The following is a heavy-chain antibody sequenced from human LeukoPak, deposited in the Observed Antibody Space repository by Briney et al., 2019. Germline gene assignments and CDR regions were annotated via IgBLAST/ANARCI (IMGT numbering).Heavy chain of an antibody. CDR1: GFTFSNAW. V-gene: IGHV3-15*07. Sequence: GGSLRLSCAASGFTFSNAWMNWVRQAPGKGLEWVGRIKSKTGGGTTDYAAPVKGRFTISRDDSKNTLYLQMNSLKTEDTAVYYCSTTYYYDSSEGYWGQGTLVTVSS. J-gene: IGHJ4*02. D-gene: IGHD3-22*01. CDR3: STTYYYDSSEGY. CDR2: IKSKTGGGTT.